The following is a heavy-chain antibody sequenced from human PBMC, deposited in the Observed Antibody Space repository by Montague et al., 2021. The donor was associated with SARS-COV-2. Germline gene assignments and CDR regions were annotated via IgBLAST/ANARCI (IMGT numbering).Heavy chain of an antibody. CDR1: GGSISSSSYY. V-gene: IGHV4-39*01. D-gene: IGHD1-26*01. CDR2: IYYSGST. CDR3: VEIVGAADY. Sequence: SETLSLTCTVSGGSISSSSYYWGWIRQPPGKGLEWIGSIYYSGSTYYNPSLKSRVTISVDTSKNQFSLNLSSVTAADTAVYYCVEIVGAADYWGQGTLVTVSS. J-gene: IGHJ4*02.